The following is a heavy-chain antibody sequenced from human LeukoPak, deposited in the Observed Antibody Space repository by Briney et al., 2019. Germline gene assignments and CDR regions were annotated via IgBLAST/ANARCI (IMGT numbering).Heavy chain of an antibody. CDR1: GYTFTSYD. CDR3: ARGPRDFYYGSGSYEINYYYGMDV. J-gene: IGHJ6*02. Sequence: ASVKVSCKASGYTFTSYDINWVRQATGQGLEWMGWMNPNSGNTGYAQKFQGRVTMTRNTSISTAYMELSSLRSEDTAVYYCARGPRDFYYGSGSYEINYYYGMDVWGQGTTVTVSS. V-gene: IGHV1-8*01. D-gene: IGHD3-10*01. CDR2: MNPNSGNT.